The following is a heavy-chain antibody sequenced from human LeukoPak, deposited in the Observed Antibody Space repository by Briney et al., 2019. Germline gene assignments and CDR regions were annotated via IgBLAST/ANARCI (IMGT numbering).Heavy chain of an antibody. J-gene: IGHJ4*02. Sequence: GGSLRLSCAASGFTFSTYAMSWVRQAPGKGLEWVSSISDSGGGTYYADSVKGRFTISRDNSKNTLYVQMNSLRAEDTAVYYCAKAGSSGYYYQFDHWGQGTLVTVSS. D-gene: IGHD3-22*01. V-gene: IGHV3-23*01. CDR2: ISDSGGGT. CDR3: AKAGSSGYYYQFDH. CDR1: GFTFSTYA.